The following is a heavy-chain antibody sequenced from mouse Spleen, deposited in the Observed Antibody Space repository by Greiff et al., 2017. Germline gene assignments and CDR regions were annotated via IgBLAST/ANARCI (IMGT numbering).Heavy chain of an antibody. CDR3: ARGDYYDGSYAAMDY. CDR2: LYPGDGDT. CDR1: GYAFSSSW. V-gene: IGHV1-82*01. Sequence: VKLMESGPELVKPGASVKISCKASGYAFSSSWMNWVQQRPGKGLEWIGRLYPGDGDTNYKGKFKGKATLTADKSSSTAYMQLSSLTSEDSAVYFCARGDYYDGSYAAMDYWGQGTSVTVSS. D-gene: IGHD1-1*01. J-gene: IGHJ4*01.